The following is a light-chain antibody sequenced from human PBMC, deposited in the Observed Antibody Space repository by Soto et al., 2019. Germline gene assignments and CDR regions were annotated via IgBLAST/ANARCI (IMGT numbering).Light chain of an antibody. J-gene: IGLJ7*01. CDR2: SNN. CDR3: AAWDDSLNGAV. V-gene: IGLV1-44*01. CDR1: SSNIGSNT. Sequence: QPVLTQPPSASGTPGQRVTISCSGSSSNIGSNTVNWYQQLPGTAPKLLIYSNNQRPSGVPDRFSGSKYCTSASLAISGLQSDDEADYYCAAWDDSLNGAVFGGGTQLTVL.